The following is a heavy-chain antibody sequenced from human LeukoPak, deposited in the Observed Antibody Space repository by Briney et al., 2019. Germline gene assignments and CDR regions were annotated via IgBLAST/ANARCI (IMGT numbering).Heavy chain of an antibody. CDR3: ARVYGSGSYYPTDY. CDR1: GFTFSSYS. D-gene: IGHD3-10*01. CDR2: ISSSSSTI. Sequence: GGSLRLSCAASGFTFSSYSMNWVRQAPGKGLEWVSYISSSSSTIYYADSVKGRFTISRDNAKNSPYLQMNSLRAEDTAVYYCARVYGSGSYYPTDYWGQGTLVTVSS. J-gene: IGHJ4*02. V-gene: IGHV3-48*04.